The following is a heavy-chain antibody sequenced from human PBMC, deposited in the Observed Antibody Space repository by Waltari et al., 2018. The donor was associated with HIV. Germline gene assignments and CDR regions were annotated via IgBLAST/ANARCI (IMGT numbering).Heavy chain of an antibody. V-gene: IGHV4-39*01. Sequence: PQLQESRPRLVKPSEALCRTCLVSNFSTRGSPYYSAWPRPSPEKGLQWIGNMHHSESYYYNPTLQSRVSITVDTSKNLFSLKLTTVTATDTAVYYCARLHYGSRHSYPGAFDPWGQGALVTVSS. CDR3: ARLHYGSRHSYPGAFDP. CDR1: NFSTRGSPYY. CDR2: MHHSESY. J-gene: IGHJ5*02. D-gene: IGHD3-22*01.